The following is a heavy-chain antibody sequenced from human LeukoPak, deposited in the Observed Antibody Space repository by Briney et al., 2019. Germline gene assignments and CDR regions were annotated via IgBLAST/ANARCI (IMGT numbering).Heavy chain of an antibody. CDR1: GFTFSSYG. J-gene: IGHJ6*03. D-gene: IGHD6-13*01. CDR2: IRYDGSNK. V-gene: IGHV3-30*02. Sequence: GGSLRLSCAASGFTFSSYGMHWVRLAPGKGLEWVAFIRYDGSNKYYADSVKGRFTISRDNSKNTLYLQMNSLRAEDTAVYYCAKETRSSSWYSYYMDVWGKGTTVTVSS. CDR3: AKETRSSSWYSYYMDV.